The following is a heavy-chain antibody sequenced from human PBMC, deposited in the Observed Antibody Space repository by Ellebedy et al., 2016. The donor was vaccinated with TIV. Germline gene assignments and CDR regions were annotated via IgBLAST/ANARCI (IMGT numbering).Heavy chain of an antibody. CDR1: GGSVSSGSYY. CDR3: AREVSYYDSSGYQGRRAFDI. V-gene: IGHV4-61*01. Sequence: SETLSLTXTVSGGSVSSGSYYWSWIRQPPGKGLEWIGYIYYSGSTNYNPSLKSRVTISVDTSKNQFSLKLSSVTAADTAVYYCAREVSYYDSSGYQGRRAFDIWGQGTKVTVSS. D-gene: IGHD3-22*01. J-gene: IGHJ3*02. CDR2: IYYSGST.